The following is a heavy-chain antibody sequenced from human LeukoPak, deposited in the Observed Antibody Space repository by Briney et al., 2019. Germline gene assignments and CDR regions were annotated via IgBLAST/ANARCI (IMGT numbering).Heavy chain of an antibody. Sequence: PSETLSLTCTVSGGSISSRSYYWGWIRQPPGKGLEWIGSIYYSGSTYYNPSLKSRVTISVDTSKNQFSLKLSSVTAADTAVYYCARRRFLGYCSGGSCYSEDYFDYWGQGTLVTVSS. CDR3: ARRRFLGYCSGGSCYSEDYFDY. CDR2: IYYSGST. J-gene: IGHJ4*02. V-gene: IGHV4-39*01. D-gene: IGHD2-15*01. CDR1: GGSISSRSYY.